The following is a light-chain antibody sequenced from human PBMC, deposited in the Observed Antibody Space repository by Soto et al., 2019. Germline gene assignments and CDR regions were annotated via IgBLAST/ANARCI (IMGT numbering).Light chain of an antibody. V-gene: IGLV2-8*01. CDR2: EVS. CDR3: CSYGGGNNFYV. CDR1: SSDVGTYDY. J-gene: IGLJ1*01. Sequence: QSVLTQSPSASGSPGQSVTISCTGTSSDVGTYDYVSWYQHLPDKAPKRIIYEVSTRPSGVPDRFSGSKSGNTASLTVSGLQAEDEGDYYCCSYGGGNNFYVFGTGTKVTVL.